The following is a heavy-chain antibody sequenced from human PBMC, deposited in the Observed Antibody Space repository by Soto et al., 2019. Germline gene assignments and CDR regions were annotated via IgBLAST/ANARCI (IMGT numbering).Heavy chain of an antibody. CDR3: ARDQPDTAMAPSNRGTYYYYYGMDV. CDR2: MYSSENT. J-gene: IGHJ6*02. D-gene: IGHD5-18*01. CDR1: GGFVSSSSYS. Sequence: PSETLSLTCSVSGGFVSSSSYSWGWIRQSPGKGLEWIGTMYSSENTYYNPSLLSRVTISVDTSKNEFSLRLSSVTAEDTAVYYCARDQPDTAMAPSNRGTYYYYYGMDVWGQGTTVTVSS. V-gene: IGHV4-39*02.